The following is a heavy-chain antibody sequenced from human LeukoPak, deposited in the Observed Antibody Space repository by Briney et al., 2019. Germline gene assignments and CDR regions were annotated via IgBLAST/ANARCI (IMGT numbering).Heavy chain of an antibody. V-gene: IGHV1-8*01. CDR3: ARAVYCSSTSCYYYYYYGMDV. Sequence: VASVKVSCKASGYTFTSYDINWVRQAPGQGLEWMGWMNPNSGNTGYAQKFQGRVTMTRNTSISTAYMELSSLRSEDTAVYYCARAVYCSSTSCYYYYYYGMDVWGQGTTVTVSS. CDR2: MNPNSGNT. J-gene: IGHJ6*02. D-gene: IGHD2-2*01. CDR1: GYTFTSYD.